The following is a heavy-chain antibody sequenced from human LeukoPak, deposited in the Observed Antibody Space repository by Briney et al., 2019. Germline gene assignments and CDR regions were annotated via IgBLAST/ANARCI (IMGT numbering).Heavy chain of an antibody. V-gene: IGHV3-48*03. J-gene: IGHJ4*02. CDR3: ARAIGWQGYDY. CDR2: ISSSGSAI. Sequence: PGGSLRLSCAASGXTFSSYEVNWVRQAPEKGLEWVSYISSSGSAIYYADSLKGRFTISRDNAKNSLYLQMNSLRAEDTAVYYCARAIGWQGYDYWGQGTLVTVSS. D-gene: IGHD6-19*01. CDR1: GXTFSSYE.